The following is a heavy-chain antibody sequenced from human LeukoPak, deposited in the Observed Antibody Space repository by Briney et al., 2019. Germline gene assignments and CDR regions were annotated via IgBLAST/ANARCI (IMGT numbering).Heavy chain of an antibody. Sequence: PGGSLRLSCAASGFTFSSYAMHWVRQAPGKGLEWVAVISYGGSNKYYADSVKGRFTISRDNSKNTLYLQMNSLRAEDTAVYYCARVEDDYGGNSDLDYWGQGTLVTVSS. J-gene: IGHJ4*02. CDR1: GFTFSSYA. V-gene: IGHV3-30-3*01. CDR2: ISYGGSNK. D-gene: IGHD4-23*01. CDR3: ARVEDDYGGNSDLDY.